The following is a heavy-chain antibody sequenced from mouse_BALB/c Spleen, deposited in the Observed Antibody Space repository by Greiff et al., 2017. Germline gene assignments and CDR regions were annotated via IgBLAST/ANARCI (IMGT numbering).Heavy chain of an antibody. CDR3: GRSDYGYDGGFAY. CDR2: INPYNGDT. D-gene: IGHD2-2*01. V-gene: IGHV1-37*01. Sequence: EVKLVESGPELVKPGASVKISCKASGYSFTGYFMNWVKQSHGKSLEWIGRINPYNGDTFYNQKFKGKATLTVDKSSSTAHMELLSLTSEDSAVYYCGRSDYGYDGGFAYWGQGTLVTVSA. CDR1: GYSFTGYF. J-gene: IGHJ3*01.